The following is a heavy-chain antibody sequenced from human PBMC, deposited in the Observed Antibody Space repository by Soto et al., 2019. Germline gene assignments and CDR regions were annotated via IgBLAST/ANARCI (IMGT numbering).Heavy chain of an antibody. D-gene: IGHD3-10*01. Sequence: GESLKISCKGSGDGFTSYWISWVRQMPGKGLEWMGRIDPSDSYTNYSPSFQGHVTISAGKSISTAYLQWSSLKASDTAMYYCARHESYGSGSYYNPFDYRGQGTLVTVSS. CDR3: ARHESYGSGSYYNPFDY. V-gene: IGHV5-10-1*01. J-gene: IGHJ4*02. CDR2: IDPSDSYT. CDR1: GDGFTSYW.